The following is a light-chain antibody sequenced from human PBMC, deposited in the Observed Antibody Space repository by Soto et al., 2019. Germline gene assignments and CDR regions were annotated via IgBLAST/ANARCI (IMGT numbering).Light chain of an antibody. V-gene: IGKV1-5*03. CDR1: ESIDSW. J-gene: IGKJ4*01. CDR3: QQVNVYPST. CDR2: KAS. Sequence: DIQMPQSPSTLSASVGDRVTITCRASESIDSWLAWHQQKPGRAPKLLISKASSLESGVPSRFSGSGFGTEFTLTISSLQPEDFATYYCQQVNVYPSTFGGGTKVDI.